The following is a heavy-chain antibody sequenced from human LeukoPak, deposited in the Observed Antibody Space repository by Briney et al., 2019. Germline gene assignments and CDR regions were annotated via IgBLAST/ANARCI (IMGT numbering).Heavy chain of an antibody. D-gene: IGHD3-10*02. J-gene: IGHJ5*02. V-gene: IGHV1-69*01. CDR2: IIPIFGTA. Sequence: SVKVSCKASGGTFSSYAISWVRQAPGQGLEWMGGIIPIFGTANYAQKFQGRVTITADESTSTAYMELSSLRSEDTAVYYCAREGDYYVPGLWFDPWGQGTLVTVSS. CDR3: AREGDYYVPGLWFDP. CDR1: GGTFSSYA.